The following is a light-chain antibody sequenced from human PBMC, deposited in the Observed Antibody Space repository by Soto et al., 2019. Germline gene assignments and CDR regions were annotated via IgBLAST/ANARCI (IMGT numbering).Light chain of an antibody. CDR3: QQYNSYPWT. CDR2: DAS. Sequence: ILLTQSPSSLSASVGDRVTITCRASQGIDTSLAWYQQKPGKAPKLLIYDASSLESGVPSRFSGSGPGTEFTLTISSLQPDDFATYYCQQYNSYPWTFGQGTKVDIK. CDR1: QGIDTS. J-gene: IGKJ1*01. V-gene: IGKV1-13*02.